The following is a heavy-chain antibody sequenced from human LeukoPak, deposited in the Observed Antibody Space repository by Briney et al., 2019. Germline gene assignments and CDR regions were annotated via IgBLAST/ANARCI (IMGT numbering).Heavy chain of an antibody. J-gene: IGHJ3*02. D-gene: IGHD1-26*01. Sequence: GGSLRLSCAASGFIFSDYYINWIRQAPGKGLEWLSYISNSGDIISYADSVKGRFTISRDNAKNSLYLQMNSLRAEDTAVYHCTRFPPYSGSYREIGDGFDIWGQGTMVTVSS. V-gene: IGHV3-11*01. CDR3: TRFPPYSGSYREIGDGFDI. CDR1: GFIFSDYY. CDR2: ISNSGDII.